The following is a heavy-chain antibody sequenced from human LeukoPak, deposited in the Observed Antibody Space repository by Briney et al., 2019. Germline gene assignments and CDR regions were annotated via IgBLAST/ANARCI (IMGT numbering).Heavy chain of an antibody. J-gene: IGHJ4*02. CDR2: IYTSGST. Sequence: SQILSLTCTVSGGSISSGSSYWSWIRQPAGKGLEWIGRIYTSGSTNYNPSLKSRVTISVDTSKNQFSLKLSSVTAADTAVYYCARDAVRQLDYWGQGTLVTVSS. CDR3: ARDAVRQLDY. CDR1: GGSISSGSSY. V-gene: IGHV4-61*02. D-gene: IGHD6-13*01.